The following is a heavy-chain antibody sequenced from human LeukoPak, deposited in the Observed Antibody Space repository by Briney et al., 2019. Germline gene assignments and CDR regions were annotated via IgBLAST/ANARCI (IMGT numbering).Heavy chain of an antibody. CDR2: ISGSGGST. CDR1: GFTFSSYA. CDR3: AKNGIAWLAYFDY. J-gene: IGHJ4*02. D-gene: IGHD6-19*01. Sequence: PGGSLRLSCAAPGFTFSSYAMSWVRQAPGKGLEWVSAISGSGGSTYYADSVKGRFTISRDNSKNTLYLQMNSLRAEDTAVYYCAKNGIAWLAYFDYWGQGTLVTVSS. V-gene: IGHV3-23*01.